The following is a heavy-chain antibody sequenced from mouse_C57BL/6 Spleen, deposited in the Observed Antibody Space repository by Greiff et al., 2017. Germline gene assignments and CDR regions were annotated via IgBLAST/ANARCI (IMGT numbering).Heavy chain of an antibody. D-gene: IGHD2-4*01. CDR3: AKKAGYDYDGGFAY. CDR2: IWRGGST. V-gene: IGHV2-5*01. J-gene: IGHJ3*01. CDR1: GFSLTSYG. Sequence: QVQLKESGPGLVQPSQSLSITCTVSGFSLTSYGVHWVRQSPGKGLEWLGVIWRGGSTDYNAAFMSRLGITKDNSKSQVFFKMNSQQADDTAIYYGAKKAGYDYDGGFAYWGQGTLVTVSA.